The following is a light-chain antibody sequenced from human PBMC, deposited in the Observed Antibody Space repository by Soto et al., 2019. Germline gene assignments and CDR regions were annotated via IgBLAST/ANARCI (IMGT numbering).Light chain of an antibody. CDR2: EVS. CDR1: SSDVDVYNY. Sequence: QSALTQPASVSGSPGQSITISCTGTSSDVDVYNYVSWYQHHPGKAPKVVIYEVSNRPSGVSNRFSASKSGNTASLTISGLQAEDEAAYYCASYTAINTWVFGGGTKLTVL. CDR3: ASYTAINTWV. J-gene: IGLJ3*02. V-gene: IGLV2-14*01.